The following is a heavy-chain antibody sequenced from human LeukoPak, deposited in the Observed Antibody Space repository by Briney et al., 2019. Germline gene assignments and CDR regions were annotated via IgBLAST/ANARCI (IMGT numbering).Heavy chain of an antibody. CDR2: INPYNGNT. D-gene: IGHD4-17*01. CDR3: ARAVSVTTPYFDY. V-gene: IGHV1-18*01. Sequence: ASVKVSCKASGYIFTNYAIHWVRQAPGQGLEWMGWINPYNGNTNYAQKFQGRVTMTTVTSTSTAYMGVTNLRSDDTAVYYCARAVSVTTPYFDYWGQGSLVTVSS. CDR1: GYIFTNYA. J-gene: IGHJ4*02.